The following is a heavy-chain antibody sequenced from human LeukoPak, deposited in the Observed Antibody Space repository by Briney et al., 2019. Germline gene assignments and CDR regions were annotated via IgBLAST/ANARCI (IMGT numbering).Heavy chain of an antibody. CDR3: ARGAWATRLAS. J-gene: IGHJ4*02. V-gene: IGHV4-34*01. CDR1: GESLNSYY. CDR2: IYESGTT. D-gene: IGHD2-15*01. Sequence: SETLSLTCTVYGESLNSYYWSWVRQPPGEGLEWIGEIYESGTTKYNPSLKSRVAISMVPSKQQFSLILSSVTAADTAVYYCARGAWATRLASWGLGTPVIVSS.